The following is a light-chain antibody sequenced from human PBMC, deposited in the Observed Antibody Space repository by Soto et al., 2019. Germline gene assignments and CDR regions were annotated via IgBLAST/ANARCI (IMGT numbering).Light chain of an antibody. J-gene: IGKJ1*01. Sequence: QMPPAPATLAGYVGDRVTSPCRASQTIRSWLAWYQQKPGKAPKLLIYKASTLKSGVPSRFSGSGSGKEFTLTITRTQPEDFETYHRKNYNSYSEAFGQGTKV. CDR1: QTIRSW. V-gene: IGKV1-5*03. CDR2: KAS. CDR3: KNYNSYSEA.